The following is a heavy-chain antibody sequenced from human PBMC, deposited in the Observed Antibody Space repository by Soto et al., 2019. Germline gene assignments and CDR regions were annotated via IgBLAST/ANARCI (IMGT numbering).Heavy chain of an antibody. Sequence: SSVKVSCKASGGTFSKYAISWLRQAPAQGLEWLGGINPKFETANYAQNFKGGVTTSADESTTTACREVSSMRSADTTVYFCARPLRARYFYHGLGVWGQGTTVTVSS. J-gene: IGHJ6*02. CDR3: ARPLRARYFYHGLGV. D-gene: IGHD2-15*01. CDR1: GGTFSKYA. V-gene: IGHV1-69*13. CDR2: INPKFETA.